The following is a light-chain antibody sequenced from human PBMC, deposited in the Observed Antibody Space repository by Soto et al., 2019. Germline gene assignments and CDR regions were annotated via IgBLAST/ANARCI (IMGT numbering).Light chain of an antibody. Sequence: NGLKLSAGTVSLSPGERATLSCGASQSISSSYLAWYQQKPGQAPKFLIYGVSSRATGIPDRFSGSGSGTDFTLTISRLEPEDFAVYHCQQYASSPLIPFGQVTRLE. V-gene: IGKV3-20*01. J-gene: IGKJ5*01. CDR1: QSISSSY. CDR2: GVS. CDR3: QQYASSPLIP.